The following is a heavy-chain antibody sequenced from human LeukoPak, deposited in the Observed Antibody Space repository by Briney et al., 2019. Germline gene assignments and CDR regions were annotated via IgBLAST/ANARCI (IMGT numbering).Heavy chain of an antibody. CDR2: IFHTGET. D-gene: IGHD3-10*01. Sequence: SETLSLTCTVSASSIRSRYYWGWIRQPPGKGLEWIGSIFHTGETYYNPSLKSRVTISVDTSKNQFSLKLNSVTAADSAIYYCARDYNETYLFPHGDWGQGSLVTVSS. V-gene: IGHV4-38-2*02. CDR1: ASSIRSRYY. CDR3: ARDYNETYLFPHGD. J-gene: IGHJ4*02.